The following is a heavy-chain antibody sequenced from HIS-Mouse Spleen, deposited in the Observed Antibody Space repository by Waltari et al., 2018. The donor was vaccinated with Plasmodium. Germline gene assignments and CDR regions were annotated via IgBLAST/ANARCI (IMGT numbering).Heavy chain of an antibody. Sequence: CAHSGFTFSRYAMSWVRQAPGKGMEWVSAISGSGGSTYYADSVKGRFTISSDNSKNTLYLQMNSLRAEDTAVYYCASSWYWYFDLWGRGTLVTVSS. J-gene: IGHJ2*01. CDR2: ISGSGGST. V-gene: IGHV3-23*01. D-gene: IGHD6-13*01. CDR1: GFTFSRYA. CDR3: ASSWYWYFDL.